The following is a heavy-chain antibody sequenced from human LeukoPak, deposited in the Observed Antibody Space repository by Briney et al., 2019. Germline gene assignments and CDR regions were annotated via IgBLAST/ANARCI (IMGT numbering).Heavy chain of an antibody. CDR2: INHSGST. Sequence: SETLSLTCGVYGGSFSGYYWSWIRQPPGKGLEWVGEINHSGSTKYNPSLKSRLTTSVDTSKNQFSLKLSSVTAADTAVYYCARTGGSFYFYYYMDVWGTRTTVTVSS. CDR1: GGSFSGYY. D-gene: IGHD1-26*01. V-gene: IGHV4-34*01. J-gene: IGHJ6*03. CDR3: ARTGGSFYFYYYMDV.